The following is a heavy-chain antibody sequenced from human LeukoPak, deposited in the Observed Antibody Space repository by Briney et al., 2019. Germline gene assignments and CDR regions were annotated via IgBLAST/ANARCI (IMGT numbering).Heavy chain of an antibody. V-gene: IGHV1-18*01. J-gene: IGHJ6*02. CDR2: ISAYNGNT. Sequence: ASVKVSCKASGYTFTSYGISWVRQAPGQGLEWMGWISAYNGNTNYAQKLQGRVTMTTDTSTSTAYMELRSPRSDDTAVYYCAREMGKGAAAGPYYYYGMDVWGQGTTVTVSS. D-gene: IGHD6-13*01. CDR3: AREMGKGAAAGPYYYYGMDV. CDR1: GYTFTSYG.